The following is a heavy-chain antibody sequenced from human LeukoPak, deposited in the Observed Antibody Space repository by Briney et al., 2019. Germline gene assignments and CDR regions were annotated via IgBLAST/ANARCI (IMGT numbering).Heavy chain of an antibody. CDR2: ISKSGGT. CDR3: AREQPGGFDY. CDR1: GFTFSSYE. J-gene: IGHJ4*02. Sequence: GGSLRLSCAASGFTFSSYEMNWVRQAPGKGLEWVSVISKSGGTDYADSVKGRSTISRDNSKNTLYLQMNSLRAEDTAVYYCAREQPGGFDYWGQGTLVTVSS. V-gene: IGHV3-23*01. D-gene: IGHD3-16*01.